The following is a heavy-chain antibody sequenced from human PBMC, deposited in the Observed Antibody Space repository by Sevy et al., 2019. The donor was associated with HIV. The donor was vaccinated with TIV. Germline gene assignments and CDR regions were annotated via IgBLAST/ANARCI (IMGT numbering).Heavy chain of an antibody. CDR2: IYYSGNT. CDR3: ARRGYSYGFYVFDI. J-gene: IGHJ3*02. Sequence: SETLSLTCTVSGASISAGSYYWSWIRQYPGKGLEWIGYIYYSGNTYYNPSLKSRITISVDTSKNQFSLKLSSVTAADTAVYYCARRGYSYGFYVFDIWGPGTMVTV. CDR1: GASISAGSYY. D-gene: IGHD5-18*01. V-gene: IGHV4-31*03.